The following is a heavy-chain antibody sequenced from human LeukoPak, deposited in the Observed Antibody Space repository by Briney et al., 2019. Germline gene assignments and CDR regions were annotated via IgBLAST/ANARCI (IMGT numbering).Heavy chain of an antibody. D-gene: IGHD5-12*01. V-gene: IGHV7-4-1*01. CDR1: GYTFTSYD. Sequence: GASVKVSCKASGYTFTSYDINWVRQATGQGLEWMGWMNTNTGNPTYAQGFTGRFVFSLDTSVSTAYLQIGSLKAEDTAVYYCARGPVDIVTYWGQGTLVTVSS. CDR2: MNTNTGNP. J-gene: IGHJ4*02. CDR3: ARGPVDIVTY.